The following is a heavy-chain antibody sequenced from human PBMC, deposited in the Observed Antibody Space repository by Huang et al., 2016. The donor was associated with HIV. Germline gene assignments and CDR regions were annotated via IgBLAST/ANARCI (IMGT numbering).Heavy chain of an antibody. V-gene: IGHV1-18*01. Sequence: QIQLMQSGPELKQPGASVKVSCKASGYPFTSSGITWVRQAPGQGPEWMGVIRAARGDTEYAQQCQGRVTLTTDTSTNIAYMELRSLRSDDTAKYYCARDPKYHRIGYYRQRRGIDIWGQGTMVIVSS. D-gene: IGHD3-22*01. CDR1: GYPFTSSG. CDR3: ARDPKYHRIGYYRQRRGIDI. CDR2: IRAARGDT. J-gene: IGHJ3*02.